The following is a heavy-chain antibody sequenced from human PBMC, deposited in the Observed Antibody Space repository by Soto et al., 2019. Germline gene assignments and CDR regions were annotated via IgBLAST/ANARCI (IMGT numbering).Heavy chain of an antibody. CDR1: GFTFSSYS. D-gene: IGHD3-22*01. CDR3: ASNAPFYYDSSGYYDGWYYFDY. Sequence: EVQLVESGGGLVKPGGSLRLSCAASGFTFSSYSMNWVRQAPGKGLEWVPSISSSSSYIYYADSVKGRFTISRDNAKNSLYLQMNSLRAEDTAVYYCASNAPFYYDSSGYYDGWYYFDYWGQGTLVTVSS. V-gene: IGHV3-21*01. J-gene: IGHJ4*02. CDR2: ISSSSSYI.